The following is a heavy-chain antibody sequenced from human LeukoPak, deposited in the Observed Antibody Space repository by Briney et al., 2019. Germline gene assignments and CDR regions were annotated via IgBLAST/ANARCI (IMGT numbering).Heavy chain of an antibody. Sequence: SVKVSCKASGGTFSSYAISWVRQAPGQGLEWMGGIIPIFGTANYAQKFQGRVTITADESTSTAYMELSSLRSEDTAVYYCARAPFLAFNCSSTSCLGNWFDPWGQGTLVTVSS. CDR3: ARAPFLAFNCSSTSCLGNWFDP. V-gene: IGHV1-69*13. CDR1: GGTFSSYA. CDR2: IIPIFGTA. J-gene: IGHJ5*02. D-gene: IGHD2-2*01.